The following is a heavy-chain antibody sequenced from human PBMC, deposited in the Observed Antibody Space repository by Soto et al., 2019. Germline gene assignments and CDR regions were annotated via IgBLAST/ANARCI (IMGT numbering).Heavy chain of an antibody. CDR3: ARDKVEMATIFDY. CDR1: GGTFSSYA. J-gene: IGHJ4*02. CDR2: IIPIFGTA. D-gene: IGHD5-12*01. Sequence: ASVKVSCKASGGTFSSYAISWVRQAPGQGLEWMGGIIPIFGTANYAQKFQGRVTITADESTSTAYMELSSLRSDDTAVYYCARDKVEMATIFDYWGQGTLVTVSS. V-gene: IGHV1-69*13.